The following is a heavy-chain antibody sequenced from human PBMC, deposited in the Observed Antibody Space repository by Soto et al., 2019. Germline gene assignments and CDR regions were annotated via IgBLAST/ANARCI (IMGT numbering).Heavy chain of an antibody. CDR2: IIPIFGTA. J-gene: IGHJ6*02. CDR1: GGTFSSYA. Sequence: QVQLVQSGAEVKKPGSSVKVSCKASGGTFSSYAISWVRQAPGQGLEWMGGIIPIFGTANYAQKFQSRVTITADESTSTAYMELSSLRSEDTAVYYCASCPTNNTYYYYGMDVWGQGTTVTVSS. CDR3: ASCPTNNTYYYYGMDV. D-gene: IGHD1-1*01. V-gene: IGHV1-69*12.